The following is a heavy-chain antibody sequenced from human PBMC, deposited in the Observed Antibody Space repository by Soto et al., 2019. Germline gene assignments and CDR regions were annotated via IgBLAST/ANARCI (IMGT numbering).Heavy chain of an antibody. D-gene: IGHD2-2*01. CDR2: ISGSGGNT. CDR3: ARDGSLTSSYGMYG. V-gene: IGHV3-23*01. J-gene: IGHJ6*02. Sequence: GGSLRLSCAGSGFTFITYAMSWVLQAPDKGLEWVSAISGSGGNTYYADSVKGRFTISRDNSKNTLHLQMNSLRAEDTAVYYCARDGSLTSSYGMYGWGQGTTVTVSS. CDR1: GFTFITYA.